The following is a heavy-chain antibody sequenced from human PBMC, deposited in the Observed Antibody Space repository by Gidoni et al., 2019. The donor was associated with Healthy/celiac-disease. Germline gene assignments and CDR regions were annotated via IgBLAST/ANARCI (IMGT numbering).Heavy chain of an antibody. D-gene: IGHD3-16*02. V-gene: IGHV3-49*04. CDR1: GFTFGDYA. CDR3: TITFGGVIVTGWFDP. CDR2: IRSKAYGGTT. J-gene: IGHJ5*02. Sequence: EVQLVESGGGLVQPRRSLRLSCTASGFTFGDYAMSWVRQAPGKGLEWVGFIRSKAYGGTTEYAASVKGRFTISRDDSKSIAYLQMNSLKTEDTAVYYCTITFGGVIVTGWFDPWGQGTLVTVSS.